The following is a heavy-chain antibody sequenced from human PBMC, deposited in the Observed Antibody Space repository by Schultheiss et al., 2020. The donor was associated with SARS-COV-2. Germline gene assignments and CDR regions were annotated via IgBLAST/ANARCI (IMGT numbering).Heavy chain of an antibody. D-gene: IGHD6-19*01. CDR1: GFTFSSYG. J-gene: IGHJ4*02. CDR2: ISYYGSVK. CDR3: AKDLSEGLQWPARSGFDC. V-gene: IGHV3-30*12. Sequence: GESLKISCAASGFTFSSYGMHWVRQAPGKGLEWVASISYYGSVKWYADSVKGRFTISRDNGKNTLYLQMNSLRAEDTAVYYCAKDLSEGLQWPARSGFDCWGQGTLVTVSS.